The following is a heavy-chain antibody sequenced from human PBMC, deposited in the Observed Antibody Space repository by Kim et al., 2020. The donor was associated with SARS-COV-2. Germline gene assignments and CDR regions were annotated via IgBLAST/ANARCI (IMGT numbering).Heavy chain of an antibody. V-gene: IGHV4-39*01. D-gene: IGHD6-13*01. Sequence: PSRRVRVTIAVDTSNNRFSLKLSSVTAADTAVYYCARFYLSSWSRGWFDPWGQGTLVTVSS. J-gene: IGHJ5*02. CDR3: ARFYLSSWSRGWFDP.